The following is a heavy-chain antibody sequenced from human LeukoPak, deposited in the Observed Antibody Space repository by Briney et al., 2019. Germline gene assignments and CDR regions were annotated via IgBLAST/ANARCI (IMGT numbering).Heavy chain of an antibody. D-gene: IGHD3-10*01. J-gene: IGHJ4*02. CDR3: ARDRGYGGENYFDY. Sequence: PSETLSLTCTVSGGSISSYYWSWIRQPAGKGLEWIGRIYTSGSTNYNPSLKSRVTMSVDTSKNQFSLKLSSVTAADTAVYYCARDRGYGGENYFDYRGQGTLVTVSS. V-gene: IGHV4-4*07. CDR1: GGSISSYY. CDR2: IYTSGST.